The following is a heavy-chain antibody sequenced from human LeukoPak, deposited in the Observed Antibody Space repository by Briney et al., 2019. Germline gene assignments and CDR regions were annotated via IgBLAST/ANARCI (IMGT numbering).Heavy chain of an antibody. J-gene: IGHJ4*02. CDR1: GGSISSGGYY. V-gene: IGHV4-30-2*01. CDR2: IYHSGST. Sequence: SETLSLTCTVSGGSISSGGYYWSWIRQPPGKGLEWIGYIYHSGSTYCNPSLKSRVTISVDRSKNQFSLKLSSVTAADTAVYYCARTQITIFGVGPDYFDYWGQGTLVTVSS. CDR3: ARTQITIFGVGPDYFDY. D-gene: IGHD3-3*01.